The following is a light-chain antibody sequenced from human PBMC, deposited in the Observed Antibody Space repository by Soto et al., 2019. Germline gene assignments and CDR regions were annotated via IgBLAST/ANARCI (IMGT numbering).Light chain of an antibody. V-gene: IGKV3D-15*01. CDR3: QQYNNWPLT. CDR2: DAS. J-gene: IGKJ4*01. Sequence: EIVMTQSPATLSVSPGDRATLSFRASQSVGNDLAWYQQKPGQAPRLLIYDASTRATGIPARFSGSGSGTEFTLTISSLLSEDFAVYSCQQYNNWPLTFGGGNKVDIK. CDR1: QSVGND.